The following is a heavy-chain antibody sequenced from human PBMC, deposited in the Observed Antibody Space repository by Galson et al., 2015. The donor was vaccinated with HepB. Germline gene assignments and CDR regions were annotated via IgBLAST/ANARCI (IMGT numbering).Heavy chain of an antibody. CDR2: IYPGDSDT. D-gene: IGHD3-3*01. V-gene: IGHV5-51*01. Sequence: QSGAEVKKPGESLXXSCKGSGYSFTSYWIGWVRQMPGKGLEWMGIIYPGDSDTRYSPSFQGQVTISADKSISTAYLQWSSLKASDTAMYYCARHVLPGGYYTDAFDIWGQXTMVTVSS. CDR3: ARHVLPGGYYTDAFDI. J-gene: IGHJ3*02. CDR1: GYSFTSYW.